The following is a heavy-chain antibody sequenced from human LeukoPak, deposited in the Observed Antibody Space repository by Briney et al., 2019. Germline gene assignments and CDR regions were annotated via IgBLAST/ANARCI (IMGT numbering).Heavy chain of an antibody. V-gene: IGHV4-59*08. J-gene: IGHJ4*02. D-gene: IGHD5-24*01. CDR1: GGSLSSYY. CDR2: IYYSGSN. CDR3: ARGGLQRLTPFDY. Sequence: SETLSLTCTVSGGSLSSYYWSWIRQPPGKGLEWIGYIYYSGSNDYNPSLKSRVTLSLDTSKNQFSLKLSSVTAADTAVYYCARGGLQRLTPFDYWGQGVLVTVSS.